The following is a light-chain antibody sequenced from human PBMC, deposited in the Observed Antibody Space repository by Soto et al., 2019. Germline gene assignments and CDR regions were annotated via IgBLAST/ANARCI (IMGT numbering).Light chain of an antibody. J-gene: IGLJ2*01. V-gene: IGLV3-21*04. CDR2: YDS. CDR1: NIGSES. CDR3: QVWDSSSDH. Sequence: SYELTQPPSVSVAPGKTARITCGGNNIGSESVHWYQQKPGQAPVLVIYYDSDRPSGIPERFSGSNSGNTATLTISRVEAGDEADYYCQVWDSSSDHFGGGTKLTVL.